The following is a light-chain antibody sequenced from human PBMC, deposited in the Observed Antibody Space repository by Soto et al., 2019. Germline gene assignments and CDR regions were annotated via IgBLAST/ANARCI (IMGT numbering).Light chain of an antibody. J-gene: IGKJ4*01. V-gene: IGKV1-33*01. CDR1: QDITRY. CDR2: VGS. Sequence: DIEMTQSPSSLSASVGDRVTITCQASQDITRYLNWFQQKPGQAPKLLIYVGSRLEKGVPSRFSGSGSGTHFTLTISSLQPEDTATYYCQQYDNLVLTFGGGTRVAIK. CDR3: QQYDNLVLT.